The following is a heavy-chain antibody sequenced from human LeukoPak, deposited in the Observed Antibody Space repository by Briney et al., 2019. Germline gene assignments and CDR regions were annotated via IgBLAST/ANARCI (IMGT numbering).Heavy chain of an antibody. CDR2: ISANSVKT. V-gene: IGHV1-18*01. Sequence: AASVKDSCKASGYTFSTSGFCWVRQAPGHGLEWMGWISANSVKTDYAQKFQGRVTMTTDTSTTTAYMELLSLRPDDTALYFCAKVAGDRMDHWGQGTLLTVSS. D-gene: IGHD6-13*01. CDR3: AKVAGDRMDH. CDR1: GYTFSTSG. J-gene: IGHJ4*02.